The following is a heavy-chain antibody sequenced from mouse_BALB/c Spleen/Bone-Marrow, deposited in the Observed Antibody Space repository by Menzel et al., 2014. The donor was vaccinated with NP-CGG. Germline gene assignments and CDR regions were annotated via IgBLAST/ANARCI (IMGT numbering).Heavy chain of an antibody. J-gene: IGHJ2*01. CDR1: GFTFTDYY. CDR2: IRNKANGYTT. V-gene: IGHV7-3*02. Sequence: EVQLVESGGGLVQPGGSLRLSCATSGFTFTDYYMSWVRQPPGKALEWLGFIRNKANGYTTEYSASVKGRFTISRDNSQSILYLQMNTLRAEGSATYYCARDRGGLLHDYWGQGTTLTVSS. CDR3: ARDRGGLLHDY. D-gene: IGHD1-1*01.